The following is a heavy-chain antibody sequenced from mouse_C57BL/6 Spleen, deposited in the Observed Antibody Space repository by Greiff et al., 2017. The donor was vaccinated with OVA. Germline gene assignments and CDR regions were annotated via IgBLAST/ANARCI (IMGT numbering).Heavy chain of an antibody. V-gene: IGHV1-26*01. D-gene: IGHD2-3*01. J-gene: IGHJ2*01. CDR3: ARRGLDGYYDY. CDR1: GYTFTDYY. Sequence: VQLQQSGPELVKPGASVKISCKASGYTFTDYYMNWVKQSHGKSLEWIGDINPNNGGTSYNQKFKGKATLTVDKSSSTANMELRSLTSEDAAVYYCARRGLDGYYDYWGQGTTLTVSS. CDR2: INPNNGGT.